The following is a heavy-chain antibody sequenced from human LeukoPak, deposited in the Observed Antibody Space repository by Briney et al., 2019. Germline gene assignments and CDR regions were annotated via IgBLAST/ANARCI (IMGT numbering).Heavy chain of an antibody. CDR1: GFTVSSNY. CDR3: ARAHYYGSGSYLFDP. J-gene: IGHJ5*02. V-gene: IGHV3-66*01. D-gene: IGHD3-10*01. CDR2: IYSGGST. Sequence: PGGSLRLSCAASGFTVSSNYMSWVRQAPGKGLEWVSVIYSGGSTYYADSVKGRFTISRDNSKNTLYLQMNSLRAEDTAVYYCARAHYYGSGSYLFDPWGQGTLVTVSP.